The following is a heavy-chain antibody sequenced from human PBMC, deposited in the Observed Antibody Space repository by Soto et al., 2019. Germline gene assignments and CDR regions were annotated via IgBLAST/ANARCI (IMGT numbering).Heavy chain of an antibody. CDR3: ARIAGGYYYYYGMDV. J-gene: IGHJ6*02. V-gene: IGHV4-34*01. CDR2: INHSGST. CDR1: GGSFSGYY. Sequence: SETLSLTCAVPGGSFSGYYWSWIRQPPGKGLEWIGEINHSGSTNYNPSLKSRVTISVDTSKNQFSLKLSSVTAADTAVYYCARIAGGYYYYYGMDVWGQGTTVTVSS. D-gene: IGHD3-16*01.